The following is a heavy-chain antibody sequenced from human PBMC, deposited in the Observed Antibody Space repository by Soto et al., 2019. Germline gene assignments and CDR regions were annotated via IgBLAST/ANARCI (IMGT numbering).Heavy chain of an antibody. CDR3: ARGYCSSTSCYIRGGWFDP. V-gene: IGHV4-34*01. CDR1: GGSFSGYY. Sequence: SETLSLTCAVYGGSFSGYYWSWIRQPPGKGLEWIGEINHSGSTNYNPSLKSRVTISVDTSKNQFSLKLSSVTAADTAVYYCARGYCSSTSCYIRGGWFDPWGQGALVTVS. J-gene: IGHJ5*02. D-gene: IGHD2-2*02. CDR2: INHSGST.